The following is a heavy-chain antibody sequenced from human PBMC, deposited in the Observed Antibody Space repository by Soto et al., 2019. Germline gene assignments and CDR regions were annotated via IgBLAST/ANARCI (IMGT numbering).Heavy chain of an antibody. Sequence: RWSLRLSCAASGFTCSSYSMNWFRQAPGKGLEWVSSISSSSSYIYYADSVKGRFTISRDNAKNSLYLQMNSLRAEDTAVYYCARDLGVMYYYGMDVWGQGTTVTVSS. CDR2: ISSSSSYI. D-gene: IGHD3-16*01. V-gene: IGHV3-21*01. CDR1: GFTCSSYS. J-gene: IGHJ6*02. CDR3: ARDLGVMYYYGMDV.